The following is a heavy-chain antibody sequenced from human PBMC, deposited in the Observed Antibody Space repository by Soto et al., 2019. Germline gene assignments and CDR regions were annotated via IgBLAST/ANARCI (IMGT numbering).Heavy chain of an antibody. CDR1: GYSISSGYH. CDR2: VHYSGNT. Sequence: PSETLSLTCTVSGYSISSGYHWAWIRQPPGKGLEWLGSVHYSGNTYYNPSLKSRLTISVDKSKNQFSLNLSTVTAADTAVYYCARQDPVVAEGSWFDPWGQGTLVTVSS. V-gene: IGHV4-38-2*02. CDR3: ARQDPVVAEGSWFDP. J-gene: IGHJ5*02. D-gene: IGHD2-15*01.